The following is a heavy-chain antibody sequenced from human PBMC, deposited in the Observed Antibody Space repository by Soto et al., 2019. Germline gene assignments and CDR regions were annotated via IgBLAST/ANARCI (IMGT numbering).Heavy chain of an antibody. CDR1: GASISRTSHY. CDR3: ARHSAMFE. D-gene: IGHD3-10*02. J-gene: IGHJ4*02. Sequence: SETLSLTCTVSGASISRTSHYWGWVRQPPGGGLEWLGSGDSSGSTYYNPSVESRVTVAVDTSRNQFSLSLTSVTAADTALYYCARHSAMFEWGQGTLVTVSS. CDR2: GDSSGST. V-gene: IGHV4-39*01.